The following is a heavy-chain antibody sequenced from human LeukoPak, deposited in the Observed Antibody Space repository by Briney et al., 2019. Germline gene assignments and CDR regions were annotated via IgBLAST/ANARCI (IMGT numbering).Heavy chain of an antibody. D-gene: IGHD2-8*02. J-gene: IGHJ4*02. Sequence: PGGSLRLSCAASGFTFSTYWMNWVRQAPGKGLGWVANIKVDGSEEYYTDSVKGRFTTSRDNAKSSLYLQMNSLRAEDTAVYYCARGYWYYFDYWGQGTRVTVSS. CDR3: ARGYWYYFDY. CDR1: GFTFSTYW. V-gene: IGHV3-7*01. CDR2: IKVDGSEE.